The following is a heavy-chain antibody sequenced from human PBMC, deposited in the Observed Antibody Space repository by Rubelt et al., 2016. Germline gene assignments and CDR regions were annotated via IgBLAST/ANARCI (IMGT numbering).Heavy chain of an antibody. CDR2: INAGNGNT. J-gene: IGHJ5*02. D-gene: IGHD6-19*01. CDR1: GYTFTSHA. V-gene: IGHV1-3*01. CDR3: ARVIWGSGWSNNWFDP. Sequence: QVQLVQSGAEVKKPGASVKVSCKASGYTFTSHAMHWVRQAPGQRLEWMGWINAGNGNTKYSQKFQGRVTITRDTAASTAYMELSSLRSEDTAVYYCARVIWGSGWSNNWFDPWGQGTLVTVSS.